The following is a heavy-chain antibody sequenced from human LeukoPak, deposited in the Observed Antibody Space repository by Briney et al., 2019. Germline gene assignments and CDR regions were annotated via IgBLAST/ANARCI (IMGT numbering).Heavy chain of an antibody. CDR2: ISGSGGST. D-gene: IGHD2-2*01. V-gene: IGHV3-23*01. CDR3: ATDPTSPLGYFDL. Sequence: ERSLRLSCEASGFTFSSYAMSWVRQAPGKGLEWVSAISGSGGSTYYADSVKGRFTISRDNSKNTLYLQMNSLRAEDTAVYYCATDPTSPLGYFDLWGRGTLVTVSS. J-gene: IGHJ2*01. CDR1: GFTFSSYA.